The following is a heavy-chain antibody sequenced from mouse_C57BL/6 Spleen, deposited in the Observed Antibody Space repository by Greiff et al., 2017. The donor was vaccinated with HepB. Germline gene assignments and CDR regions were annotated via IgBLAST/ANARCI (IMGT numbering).Heavy chain of an antibody. CDR1: GYTFTSYW. D-gene: IGHD1-1*01. J-gene: IGHJ2*01. CDR2: IDPSDSYT. CDR3: AVPYGSSFDY. Sequence: QVQLQQPGAELVKPGASVKLSCKASGYTFTSYWMQWVKQRPGQGLEWIGEIDPSDSYTNYNQKFKGKATLTVDTSSSTAYMQLSSLTSEDSAVYYCAVPYGSSFDYWGQGTTLTVSS. V-gene: IGHV1-50*01.